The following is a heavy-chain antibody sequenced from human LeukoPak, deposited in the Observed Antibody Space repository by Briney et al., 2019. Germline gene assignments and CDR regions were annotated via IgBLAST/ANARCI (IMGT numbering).Heavy chain of an antibody. J-gene: IGHJ4*02. V-gene: IGHV4-39*07. Sequence: PSETLSLTCTVSGGSISSSSYYWGWIRQPPGKGLEWIGSIYYSGSTYYNPSLKSRVTISVDTSKNQFSLKLSSVTAADTAVYYCARDLYGDYGSGNYFDYWGQGTLVTVSS. CDR2: IYYSGST. CDR1: GGSISSSSYY. CDR3: ARDLYGDYGSGNYFDY. D-gene: IGHD4-17*01.